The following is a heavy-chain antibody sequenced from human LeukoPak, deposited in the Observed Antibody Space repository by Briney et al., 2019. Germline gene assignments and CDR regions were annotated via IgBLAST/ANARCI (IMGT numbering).Heavy chain of an antibody. J-gene: IGHJ4*02. CDR3: AKDPRASGWYVQLDY. CDR2: ISGSGGST. V-gene: IGHV3-23*01. Sequence: GGSLRLSCAASGFTFSSYAMNWVRQAPGKGLEWVSAISGSGGSTYYADSVKGRFTISRDNSKNTLYLQMNSLRAEDTAVYYCAKDPRASGWYVQLDYWGQGTLVTVSS. CDR1: GFTFSSYA. D-gene: IGHD6-19*01.